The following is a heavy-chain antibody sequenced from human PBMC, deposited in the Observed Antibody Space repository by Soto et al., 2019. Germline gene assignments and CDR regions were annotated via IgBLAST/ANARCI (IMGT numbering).Heavy chain of an antibody. Sequence: GCLRLSCAPSVSPFDYSAIHWVRPAPGKGLERVSVISWDGKTSYYAASVRGRFTISRDNSKNFLYLYMIGLRPEDTALYYCAKPVRGIAGANYDSWGQGAMV. CDR1: VSPFDYSA. CDR2: ISWDGKTS. D-gene: IGHD3-16*01. CDR3: AKPVRGIAGANYDS. V-gene: IGHV3-43*01. J-gene: IGHJ5*02.